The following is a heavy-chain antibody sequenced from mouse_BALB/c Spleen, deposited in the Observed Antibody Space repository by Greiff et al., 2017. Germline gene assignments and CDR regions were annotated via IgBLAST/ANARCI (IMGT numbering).Heavy chain of an antibody. CDR3: ARRDVYFDY. Sequence: EVKLEESGPELVKPGASVKISCKASGYTFTDYNMHWVKQSHGKSLEWIGYIYPYNGGTGYNQKFKSKATLTVDNSSSTAYMELRSLTSEDSAVYYCARRDVYFDYWGQGTTLTVSS. CDR2: IYPYNGGT. V-gene: IGHV1S29*02. D-gene: IGHD3-3*01. J-gene: IGHJ2*01. CDR1: GYTFTDYN.